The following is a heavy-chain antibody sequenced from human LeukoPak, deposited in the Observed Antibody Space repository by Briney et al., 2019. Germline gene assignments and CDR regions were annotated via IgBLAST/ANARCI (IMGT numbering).Heavy chain of an antibody. CDR1: GGSFSGYY. Sequence: PSETLSLTCAVYGGSFSGYYWSWIRQPPGKGLEWIGEINHSGSTNYNPSLKSRVTISVDMSKNQFSLKLSSVTAADTAVYYCARVGYGGYVRRDMFDYWGQGTLVTVSS. CDR3: ARVGYGGYVRRDMFDY. D-gene: IGHD5-12*01. V-gene: IGHV4-34*01. CDR2: INHSGST. J-gene: IGHJ4*02.